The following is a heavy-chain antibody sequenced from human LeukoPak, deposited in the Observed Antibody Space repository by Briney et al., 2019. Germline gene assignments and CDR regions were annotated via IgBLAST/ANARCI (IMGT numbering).Heavy chain of an antibody. Sequence: SVKVSCKASGATFSNYAISWVRQAPGQGLEWMGRTVPILDITNYPQKFQGRVTVTADKSTSTAYMVLSSLRSDDTAVYYCARDEMVAATEGSYYYAMDVWGQGTTVNVSS. V-gene: IGHV1-69*04. CDR3: ARDEMVAATEGSYYYAMDV. CDR1: GATFSNYA. D-gene: IGHD2-15*01. CDR2: TVPILDIT. J-gene: IGHJ6*02.